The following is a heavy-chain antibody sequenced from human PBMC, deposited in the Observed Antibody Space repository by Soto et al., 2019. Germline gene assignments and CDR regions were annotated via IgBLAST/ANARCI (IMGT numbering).Heavy chain of an antibody. Sequence: QLQLQESGPGLVKPSETLSLTCTVSGGSISSSSYYWGWIRQPPGKGLEWIGSIYHSGSTNYNPSLKSRVTISVDKSKNQFSLKLSSVTAADTAVYYCARDFPSNLGYYGMDVWGQGTTVTVSS. V-gene: IGHV4-39*07. J-gene: IGHJ6*02. CDR1: GGSISSSSYY. CDR2: IYHSGST. D-gene: IGHD3-16*01. CDR3: ARDFPSNLGYYGMDV.